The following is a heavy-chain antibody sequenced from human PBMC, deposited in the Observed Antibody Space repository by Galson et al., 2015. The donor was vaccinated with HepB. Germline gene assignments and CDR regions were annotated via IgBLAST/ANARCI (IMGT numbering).Heavy chain of an antibody. J-gene: IGHJ4*02. CDR1: GGTFSSYA. D-gene: IGHD6-13*01. CDR3: ARDRGGAAGTYYFDY. Sequence: SVKVSCKASGGTFSSYAISWVRQAPGQGLEWMGGIIPIFGTANYAQKFQGRVTITADESTSTAYMELSSLRSEDTAVYYCARDRGGAAGTYYFDYWGQGTLVTVSS. CDR2: IIPIFGTA. V-gene: IGHV1-69*13.